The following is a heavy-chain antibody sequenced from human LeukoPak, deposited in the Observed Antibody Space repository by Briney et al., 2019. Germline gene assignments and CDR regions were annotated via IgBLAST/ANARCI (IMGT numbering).Heavy chain of an antibody. CDR2: IYSGGTK. CDR3: ARDSPPYYDFWSGYLEIDY. CDR1: GFNVRSSY. D-gene: IGHD3-3*01. Sequence: PGGSLRLSCAASGFNVRSSYMSWVRQAPGKGLEWVSVIYSGGTKYYADSVKGRFTISRDNSKNTLYLQMNSLRAEDTAVYYCARDSPPYYDFWSGYLEIDYWGQGTLVTVSS. V-gene: IGHV3-66*02. J-gene: IGHJ4*02.